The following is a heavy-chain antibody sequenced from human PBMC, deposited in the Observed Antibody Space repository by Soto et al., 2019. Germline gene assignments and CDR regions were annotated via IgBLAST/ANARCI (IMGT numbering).Heavy chain of an antibody. J-gene: IGHJ6*02. CDR3: ARGKYSPPYYYYYGMDV. Sequence: QVQLVQSGAEVKKPGASVKVSCKASGYTFTSYGISWVRQAPGQGLEWMGWISAYNGNTNYAQKLQGRVTMTTDTSASTAYMELRSLRSDDTAVYYCARGKYSPPYYYYYGMDVWGQGTTVTVSS. V-gene: IGHV1-18*01. CDR2: ISAYNGNT. D-gene: IGHD5-18*01. CDR1: GYTFTSYG.